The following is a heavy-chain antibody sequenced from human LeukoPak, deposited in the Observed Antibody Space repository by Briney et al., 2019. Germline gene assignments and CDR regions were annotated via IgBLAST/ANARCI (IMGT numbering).Heavy chain of an antibody. CDR3: ARASNDFWSGYYSH. V-gene: IGHV3-20*04. Sequence: PGGSLRLSCAAPGFTFDDSGMSWVRQGPGKGLWWVSGFNWNRGITGYADTEKGRFTISRDKARNSLYLQMNSLRAEDTALYYCARASNDFWSGYYSHWGQGTLVTVSS. J-gene: IGHJ4*02. CDR1: GFTFDDSG. CDR2: FNWNRGIT. D-gene: IGHD3-3*01.